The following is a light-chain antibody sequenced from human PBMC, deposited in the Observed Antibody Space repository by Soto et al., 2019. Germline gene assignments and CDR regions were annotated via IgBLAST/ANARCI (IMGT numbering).Light chain of an antibody. J-gene: IGLJ7*01. CDR1: SFDVEARY. CDR2: AVN. Sequence: QSVLTQPPSASGSPGQSVTISCTGISFDVEARYISWYQQRPGQAPKLLIYAVNHRPSGVPDRFSGSRSGSTAALIVSGLQTEDEADYYCGAYAGSNSFVVFGGGTQLTVL. CDR3: GAYAGSNSFVV. V-gene: IGLV2-8*01.